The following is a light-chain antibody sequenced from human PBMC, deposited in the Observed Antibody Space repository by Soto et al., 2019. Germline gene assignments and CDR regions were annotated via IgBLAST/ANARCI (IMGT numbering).Light chain of an antibody. J-gene: IGLJ2*01. CDR2: EGN. Sequence: TQPASVSESPGQSITISCTGTSSDVGTYNLVTWYQQHPGKAPKLIIYEGNKRPSGVSNRFSASKSGNTASLTISGLLAEDEADYYCRSYAPSRTLLFGGGTKVTVL. CDR1: SSDVGTYNL. CDR3: RSYAPSRTLL. V-gene: IGLV2-23*01.